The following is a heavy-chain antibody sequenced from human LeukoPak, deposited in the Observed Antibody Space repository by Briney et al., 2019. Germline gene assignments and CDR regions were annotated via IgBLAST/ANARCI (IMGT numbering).Heavy chain of an antibody. D-gene: IGHD3-3*01. CDR2: ISGSGGST. CDR3: AKYGLTNYDFWSGYYSYYYYMDV. V-gene: IGHV3-23*01. Sequence: GGSLRLSCAASGFTFSSYSMNWVRQAPGKGLEWVSAISGSGGSTYYADSVKGRFTISRDNSKNTLYLQMNSLRAEDTAVYYCAKYGLTNYDFWSGYYSYYYYMDVWGKGTTVTVSS. CDR1: GFTFSSYS. J-gene: IGHJ6*03.